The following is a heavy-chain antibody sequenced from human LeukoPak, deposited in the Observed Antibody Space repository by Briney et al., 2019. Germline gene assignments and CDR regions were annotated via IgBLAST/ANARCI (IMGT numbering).Heavy chain of an antibody. CDR1: GFIFSAYA. Sequence: HTGGSLRLSCAASGFIFSAYAMTWVRQAPGKGLEWVSGISDGGGNTYYADSVRGRFTISRDNSKNTLYLQMNSLRAEDTAVYYCAKDDGWLVREDGFDMWGQGTMVTVSS. V-gene: IGHV3-23*01. CDR2: ISDGGGNT. D-gene: IGHD6-19*01. CDR3: AKDDGWLVREDGFDM. J-gene: IGHJ3*02.